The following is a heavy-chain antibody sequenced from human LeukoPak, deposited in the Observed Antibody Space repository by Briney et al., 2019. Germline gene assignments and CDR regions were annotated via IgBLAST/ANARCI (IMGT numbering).Heavy chain of an antibody. CDR2: FDPEDGET. J-gene: IGHJ6*03. CDR1: GYTLTELS. CDR3: AILRFLEGRRAYYYYYMDV. D-gene: IGHD3-3*01. Sequence: VASVKVSCKVSGYTLTELSMHWVRQAPGKGLEWMGGFDPEDGETIYAQKFQGRVTMTEDTSTDTAYMELSSLRSEDTAVYYCAILRFLEGRRAYYYYYMDVWGKGTTVTVSS. V-gene: IGHV1-24*01.